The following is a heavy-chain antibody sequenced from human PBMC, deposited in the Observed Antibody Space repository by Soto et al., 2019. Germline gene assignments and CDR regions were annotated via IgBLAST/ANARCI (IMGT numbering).Heavy chain of an antibody. J-gene: IGHJ6*02. CDR3: ATITITGTIDYYYYGMDV. CDR1: GYTLTELS. V-gene: IGHV1-24*01. Sequence: ASVKVSCKVSGYTLTELSMHWVRQAPGKGLEWMGGFDPEDGETIYAQKFQGRVTMTEDTSTDTAYMELSSLRSEDTAVYYCATITITGTIDYYYYGMDVWGQGTTVTVSS. CDR2: FDPEDGET. D-gene: IGHD1-7*01.